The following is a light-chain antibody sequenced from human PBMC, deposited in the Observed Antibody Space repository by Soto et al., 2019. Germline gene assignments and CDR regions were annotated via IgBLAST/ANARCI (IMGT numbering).Light chain of an antibody. CDR2: RDN. Sequence: QSVLTQPPSVSGTPGQRVTISCSGGISNIGTNYVHWFQQLPGTAPKVLSNRDNQRPSGVADHFSCSKTGTSASLAISGLHSVDEAEYYCSAWDDTVRSYVFGTGTKLTVL. CDR3: SAWDDTVRSYV. CDR1: ISNIGTNY. J-gene: IGLJ1*01. V-gene: IGLV1-47*01.